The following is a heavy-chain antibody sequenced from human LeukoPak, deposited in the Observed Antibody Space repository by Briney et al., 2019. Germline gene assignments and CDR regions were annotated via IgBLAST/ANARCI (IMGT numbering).Heavy chain of an antibody. CDR2: IKQDGSEK. CDR1: GFTFSDYY. V-gene: IGHV3-7*01. CDR3: ARALRRYGGNYAFDI. D-gene: IGHD4-23*01. J-gene: IGHJ3*02. Sequence: PGGSLRLSCAASGFTFSDYYMNWIRQAPGKGLEWVANIKQDGSEKYYVDSVKGRFTISRDNAKNSLYLQMNSLRAEDTAVYYCARALRRYGGNYAFDIWGQGTMVTVSS.